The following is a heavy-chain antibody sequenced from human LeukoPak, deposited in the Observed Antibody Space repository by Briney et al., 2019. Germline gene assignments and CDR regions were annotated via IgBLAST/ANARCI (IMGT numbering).Heavy chain of an antibody. V-gene: IGHV4-39*01. D-gene: IGHD5-18*01. CDR1: GGSTSSSSYY. CDR3: ARRTYSYGPFFDY. J-gene: IGHJ4*02. CDR2: IYYSGST. Sequence: TSETLSLTCTVSGGSTSSSSYYWGWIRQPPGKGLEWIGNIYYSGSTYYNPSLKSRVTISVDTSNNQFSLKLSSVTAADTAVYYCARRTYSYGPFFDYWGQGTLVTVSS.